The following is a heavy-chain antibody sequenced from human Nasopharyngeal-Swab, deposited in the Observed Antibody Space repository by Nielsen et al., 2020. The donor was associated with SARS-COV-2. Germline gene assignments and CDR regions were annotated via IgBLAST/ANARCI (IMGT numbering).Heavy chain of an antibody. J-gene: IGHJ6*02. Sequence: SCAASVFTFSRYGMHLVRQAPGKGLEWVAVISYDGSNKYYADSVKGRFTISRDNSKNTLYLQMNSLRAEDTAVYYCAKDRATYYYYYGMDVWGQGTTVTVSS. D-gene: IGHD3-10*01. CDR1: VFTFSRYG. CDR3: AKDRATYYYYYGMDV. V-gene: IGHV3-30*18. CDR2: ISYDGSNK.